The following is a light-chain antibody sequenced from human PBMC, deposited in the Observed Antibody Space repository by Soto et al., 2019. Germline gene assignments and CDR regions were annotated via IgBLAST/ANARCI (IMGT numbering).Light chain of an antibody. CDR2: DVT. CDR3: RSSTGTSTPDV. J-gene: IGLJ1*01. CDR1: SSEIGGYNY. Sequence: QSPLTQPASVSGSPGQSIAISCTGTSSEIGGYNYVSWYQQHPGKAPKLLIYDVTHRPSGVSNRFSGSKPGDTPSLTISGLQGEDEADYYCRSSTGTSTPDVFGTGTKLTVL. V-gene: IGLV2-14*03.